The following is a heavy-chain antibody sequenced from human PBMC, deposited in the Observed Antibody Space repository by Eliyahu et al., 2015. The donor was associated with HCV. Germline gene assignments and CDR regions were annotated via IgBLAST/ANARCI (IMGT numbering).Heavy chain of an antibody. J-gene: IGHJ4*02. CDR1: GFNFNXYA. V-gene: IGHV3-23*01. Sequence: EVQLLESGGDLVQPGGSLRLSCAASGFNFNXYAMSWVRQAPGKGLEWVSTIXNGGPVTYYADSVKGRFTISRDNSKNTLYLEMNNLRGADTAVYYCAKAVGFELPHLAHLDYWGQGTRVTVSS. D-gene: IGHD3-10*01. CDR2: IXNGGPVT. CDR3: AKAVGFELPHLAHLDY.